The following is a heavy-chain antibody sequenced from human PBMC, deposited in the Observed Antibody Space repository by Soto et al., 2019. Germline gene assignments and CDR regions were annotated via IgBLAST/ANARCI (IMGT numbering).Heavy chain of an antibody. J-gene: IGHJ4*02. V-gene: IGHV3-53*01. D-gene: IGHD6-19*01. CDR2: IYTGGST. CDR3: ARESSDSSGWVS. Sequence: EVQLIESGGGLIQPGGSLRLSCAASGFTIGTNYMSWVRQVPGKRLEWVSIIYTGGSTFYADSVKGRFIVSRDISENMVYLQMNSLRAEDTAVYYCARESSDSSGWVSRGRVTLVTVSS. CDR1: GFTIGTNY.